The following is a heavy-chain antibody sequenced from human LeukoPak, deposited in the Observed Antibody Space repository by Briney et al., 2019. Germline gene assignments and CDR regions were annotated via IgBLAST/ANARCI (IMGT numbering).Heavy chain of an antibody. CDR1: GDSISSLNW. CDR3: ATITTYYYDSNGAPVGAFDI. Sequence: SGTLSVTCVISGDSISSLNWWTWVRQPPGKGLEWIGEIYHSGNINSNPSLTSRVTISVDTSKNQFSLKVSSVTAADTAVYSCATITTYYYDSNGAPVGAFDIWGQGTMVTVSS. CDR2: IYHSGNI. D-gene: IGHD3-22*01. J-gene: IGHJ3*02. V-gene: IGHV4-4*02.